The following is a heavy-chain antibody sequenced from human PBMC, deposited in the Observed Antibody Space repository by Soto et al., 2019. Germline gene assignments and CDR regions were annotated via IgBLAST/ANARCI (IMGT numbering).Heavy chain of an antibody. D-gene: IGHD2-2*01. CDR3: AKARFSGSVVPAGLMAGLFDY. V-gene: IGHV3-23*01. CDR2: ISGSGGST. Sequence: GGSLRLSCAASGFTFSSYAMSWVRQAPGKGLEWVSAISGSGGSTYYADSVKGRFTISKENSKNTLNLQMNSLRAQDTAVYYCAKARFSGSVVPAGLMAGLFDYWGQGTLVTVSS. CDR1: GFTFSSYA. J-gene: IGHJ4*02.